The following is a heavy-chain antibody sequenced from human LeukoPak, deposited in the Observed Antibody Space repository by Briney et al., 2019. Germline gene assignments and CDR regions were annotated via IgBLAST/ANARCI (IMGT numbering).Heavy chain of an antibody. Sequence: GGSLRLSCAASGFTFTTYWMHWVRHAPGQGLVWVSRIKGDGISTNYADSVKGRFTISRDIAKNTLYLQMNSLRAEDTGVYYCAKDHYWSIDYWGRGTLVTVSS. CDR1: GFTFTTYW. CDR3: AKDHYWSIDY. D-gene: IGHD3-3*01. V-gene: IGHV3-74*01. J-gene: IGHJ4*02. CDR2: IKGDGIST.